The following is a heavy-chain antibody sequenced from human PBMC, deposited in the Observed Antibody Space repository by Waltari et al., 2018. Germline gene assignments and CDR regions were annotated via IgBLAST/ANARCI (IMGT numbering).Heavy chain of an antibody. CDR1: GGSFSGYY. J-gene: IGHJ6*03. CDR2: INHSGST. CDR3: ARGRRITIFVGMDV. D-gene: IGHD3-3*01. Sequence: QVQLQQWGAGLLKPSETLSLTCAVYGGSFSGYYWSWIRQPPGKGLEWIGEINHSGSTNYNPSLKSRVTISVDTSNNQFSLKLSSVTAADTAVYYCARGRRITIFVGMDVWGKGTTVTVSS. V-gene: IGHV4-34*01.